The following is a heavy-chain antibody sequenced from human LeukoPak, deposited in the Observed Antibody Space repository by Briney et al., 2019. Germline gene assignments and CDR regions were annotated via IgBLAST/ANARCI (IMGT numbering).Heavy chain of an antibody. V-gene: IGHV4-34*01. J-gene: IGHJ4*02. CDR2: INHSGST. CDR1: GGSFSGYY. CDR3: ARGDGYSYGVDY. Sequence: SETLSLTCAVYGGSFSGYYWSWIRQPPGKGLEWIGEINHSGSTNYNPSLKSRVTISVDTSKNQFSLKLSSVTAADTAVYYCARGDGYSYGVDYWGQGTLVTVSS. D-gene: IGHD5-18*01.